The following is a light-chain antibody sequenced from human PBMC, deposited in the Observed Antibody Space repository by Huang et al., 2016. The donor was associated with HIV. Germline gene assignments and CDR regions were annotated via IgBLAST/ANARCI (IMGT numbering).Light chain of an antibody. CDR1: QRVGSF. Sequence: DIVLTQSLATLSLSPGERATLSCRASQRVGSFLAWYQQKPCQAPRLLIYDASYRATGSPARCSGSGSGTDFTLTSSSLEPEDFAVDYWQQRTYSFTFGPGTKVD. J-gene: IGKJ3*01. CDR3: QQRTYSFT. V-gene: IGKV3-11*01. CDR2: DAS.